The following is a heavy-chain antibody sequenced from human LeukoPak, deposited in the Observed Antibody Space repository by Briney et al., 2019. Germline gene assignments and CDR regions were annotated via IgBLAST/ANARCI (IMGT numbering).Heavy chain of an antibody. CDR3: ARAYSSSWYSFDY. CDR1: GFTFSSYD. D-gene: IGHD6-13*01. CDR2: IGTAGDT. Sequence: QPGGSLRLSCAASGFTFSSYDMHWVRHATGKGLEWVSAIGTAGDTYYPGSVKGRFTISRENAKNSLYLQMNSLRAGDTAVYYCARAYSSSWYSFDYWGREPWSPSPQ. J-gene: IGHJ4*02. V-gene: IGHV3-13*01.